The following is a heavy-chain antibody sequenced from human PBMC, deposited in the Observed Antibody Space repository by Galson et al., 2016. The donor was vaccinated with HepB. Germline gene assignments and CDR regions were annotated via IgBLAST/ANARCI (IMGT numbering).Heavy chain of an antibody. J-gene: IGHJ4*02. CDR3: ARVATGFQIY. Sequence: SETLSLTCAVSGASIISRNYWSWVRQPPGKGLEWIGEIHHRGTINYNPSLKSRVTISVDESKNQFSLELNSVTAADTAVYYCARVATGFQIYWGQGILVTVAS. CDR2: IHHRGTI. CDR1: GASIISRNY. D-gene: IGHD2-21*02. V-gene: IGHV4-4*02.